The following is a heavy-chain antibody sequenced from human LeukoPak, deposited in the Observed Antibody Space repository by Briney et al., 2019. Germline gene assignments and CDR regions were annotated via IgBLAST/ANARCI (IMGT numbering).Heavy chain of an antibody. CDR2: IRSKANSYAT. V-gene: IGHV3-73*01. Sequence: PGGSLRLSCAASGFTFSGSAMHWVRQASGKGLEWVGRIRSKANSYATAYAASVKGRFTISRDDSKNTAYLQMNSLKTGDTAVYYCTRLFGVDYWGQGTRVTVSS. J-gene: IGHJ4*02. CDR3: TRLFGVDY. CDR1: GFTFSGSA. D-gene: IGHD3-10*02.